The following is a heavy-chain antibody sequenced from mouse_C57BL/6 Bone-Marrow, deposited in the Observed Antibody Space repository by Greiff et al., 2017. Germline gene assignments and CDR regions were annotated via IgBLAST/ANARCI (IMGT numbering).Heavy chain of an antibody. CDR2: IDPSDSDT. CDR1: GYTFTSYW. CDR3: AREGGGSSLFAY. Sequence: VQLQQSGAELVMPGASVKLSCKASGYTFTSYWMHWVKQRPGQGLEWIGEIDPSDSDTNYNQKFKGKSTLTVDKSSSTAYMQLSSLTSEDSAVEYCAREGGGSSLFAYWGQGTLVTVSA. V-gene: IGHV1-69*01. J-gene: IGHJ3*01. D-gene: IGHD1-1*01.